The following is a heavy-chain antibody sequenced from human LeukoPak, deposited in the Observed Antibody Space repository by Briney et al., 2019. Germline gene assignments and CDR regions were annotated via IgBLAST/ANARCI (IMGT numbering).Heavy chain of an antibody. V-gene: IGHV3-21*01. J-gene: IGHJ3*02. Sequence: GSLRLSCAASGLTFSSYSMNWVRQAPGKRLEWVSSISSSSSYIYYADSVKGRFTISRDNAKNSLYLQTNSLRVEDTAVYYCARARYSYAAGAFDIWGQGTMVTVSS. CDR1: GLTFSSYS. CDR2: ISSSSSYI. CDR3: ARARYSYAAGAFDI. D-gene: IGHD5-18*01.